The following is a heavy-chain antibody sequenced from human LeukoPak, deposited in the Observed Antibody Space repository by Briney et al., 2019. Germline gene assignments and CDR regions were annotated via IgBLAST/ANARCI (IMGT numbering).Heavy chain of an antibody. Sequence: PGGSLRLSCAASGFTFSGYWMHWVRQVPGKGLVWVSRIYSDGSSTSYADSVKGRFTTSRDNAKNTLYLQMNSLRAEDTAVYYCARDYVFSTATVIKRTHAFDIWGQGTMVTVSS. J-gene: IGHJ3*02. CDR1: GFTFSGYW. D-gene: IGHD4-17*01. V-gene: IGHV3-74*01. CDR2: IYSDGSST. CDR3: ARDYVFSTATVIKRTHAFDI.